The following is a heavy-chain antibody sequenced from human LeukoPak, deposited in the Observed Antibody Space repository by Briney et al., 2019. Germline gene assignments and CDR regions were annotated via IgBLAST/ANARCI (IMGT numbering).Heavy chain of an antibody. CDR3: ARFVTLVRGIIVYYFDY. CDR1: SVSISSGDYY. D-gene: IGHD3-10*01. V-gene: IGHV4-61*08. Sequence: PSQTLSLTCSVSSVSISSGDYYWSWIRQPPGKGLEWIGYAYYSRSTNYNPSLKSRATISIDTSKNQFSLKLTSATEADTAVYYCARFVTLVRGIIVYYFDYWGQGTLVTVSS. J-gene: IGHJ4*02. CDR2: AYYSRST.